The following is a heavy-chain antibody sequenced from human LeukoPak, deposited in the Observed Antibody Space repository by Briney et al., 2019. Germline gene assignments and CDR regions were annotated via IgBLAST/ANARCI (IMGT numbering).Heavy chain of an antibody. CDR1: GYTFTSYD. V-gene: IGHV1-18*01. CDR2: MNPNNDNT. Sequence: ASVKVSCKASGYTFTSYDINWVRQATGQGLEWMGWMNPNNDNTNYAQKLQGRVTMTTDTSTSTAYMELRSLRSDDTAVYYCARDKAYYYGSGSPGYWGQGTLVTVSS. CDR3: ARDKAYYYGSGSPGY. J-gene: IGHJ4*02. D-gene: IGHD3-10*01.